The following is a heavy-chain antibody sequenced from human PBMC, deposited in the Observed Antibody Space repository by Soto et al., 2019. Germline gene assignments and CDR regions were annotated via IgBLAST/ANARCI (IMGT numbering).Heavy chain of an antibody. CDR2: ISGSGGST. CDR3: AEGDILTGYNSYYYYYGMDV. J-gene: IGHJ6*02. CDR1: GFTFSSYA. D-gene: IGHD3-9*01. Sequence: TLGSLRLSCAASGFTFSSYARSWVRQAPGKGLERVSAISGSGGSTYYADSVKGRFTISRDNSKNTLYLQMNSLRAEDTAVYYCAEGDILTGYNSYYYYYGMDVWGQGTTVTVSS. V-gene: IGHV3-23*01.